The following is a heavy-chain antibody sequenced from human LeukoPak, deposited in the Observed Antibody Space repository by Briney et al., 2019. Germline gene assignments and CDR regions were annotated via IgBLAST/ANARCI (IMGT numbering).Heavy chain of an antibody. V-gene: IGHV1-8*03. Sequence: GASVKVSCKASGYTFTSYHINWVRQATGQGLEWMGWMNPNNGDSGYAQKFQGRVTITWDTSISTAYMELRSLRSEDTAVYLCARTTSFTASGYDYWGQGTLVTVSS. CDR3: ARTTSFTASGYDY. CDR1: GYTFTSYH. CDR2: MNPNNGDS. J-gene: IGHJ4*02. D-gene: IGHD6-25*01.